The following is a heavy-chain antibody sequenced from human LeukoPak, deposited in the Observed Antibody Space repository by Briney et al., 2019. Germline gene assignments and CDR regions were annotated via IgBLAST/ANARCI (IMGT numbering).Heavy chain of an antibody. J-gene: IGHJ4*02. CDR1: GGSISSGGYY. V-gene: IGHV4-31*03. D-gene: IGHD4-17*01. CDR2: INYSGST. CDR3: AREGDYGDYLSL. Sequence: KASETLSLTCTVSGGSISSGGYYWSWIRQHPGKGLEWIGYINYSGSTYYNPSLKSRVTISVDTSKNQFSLKLSSVTAADTAVYYCAREGDYGDYLSLWGQGTLVTVSS.